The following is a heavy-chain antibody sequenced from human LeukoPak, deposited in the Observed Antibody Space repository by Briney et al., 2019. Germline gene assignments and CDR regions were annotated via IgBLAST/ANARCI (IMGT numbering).Heavy chain of an antibody. D-gene: IGHD6-6*01. Sequence: PSETLSLTCAVYGGSFSGYHWSWIRQPPGKGLEWIGEINHSGSTNYNPSLKSRVTISVDTSKNQFSLKLSSVTAADTAVYYCASGYSSSSGGSNWFDPWGQGTLVTVSS. CDR3: ASGYSSSSGGSNWFDP. V-gene: IGHV4-34*01. CDR1: GGSFSGYH. J-gene: IGHJ5*02. CDR2: INHSGST.